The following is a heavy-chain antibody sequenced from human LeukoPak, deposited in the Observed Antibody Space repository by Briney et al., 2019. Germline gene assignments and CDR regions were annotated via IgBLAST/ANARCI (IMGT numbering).Heavy chain of an antibody. CDR2: INPSGGST. D-gene: IGHD2-21*01. J-gene: IGHJ4*02. CDR3: ARDRAVMDLMDY. Sequence: ASVKVSCKASGYTFTSYYMHWVRQAPGQGLEGMGIINPSGGSTSYAQKFQGRVTMTRDMSTSTVYMELSSLRSEDTAVYYCARDRAVMDLMDYWGQGTLVTVSS. CDR1: GYTFTSYY. V-gene: IGHV1-46*01.